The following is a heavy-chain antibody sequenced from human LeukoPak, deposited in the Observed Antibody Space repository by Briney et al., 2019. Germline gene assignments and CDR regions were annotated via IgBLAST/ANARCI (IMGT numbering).Heavy chain of an antibody. Sequence: GRSLRLSCAASGFTFSSYGMHWVRQAPGKGLEWVSAISGSGGSTYYADSVKSRFTISRDNSKNTLYLQMNSLRAEDTAVYYCAKDGATGGAFDIWGQGTMVTVSS. D-gene: IGHD3-16*01. CDR3: AKDGATGGAFDI. J-gene: IGHJ3*02. CDR2: ISGSGGST. V-gene: IGHV3-23*01. CDR1: GFTFSSYG.